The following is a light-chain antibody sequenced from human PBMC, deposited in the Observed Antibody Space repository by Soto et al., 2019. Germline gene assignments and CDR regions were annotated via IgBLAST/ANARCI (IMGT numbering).Light chain of an antibody. Sequence: QSALAQPASMSGSPGQSVTISCAGTSSDIGGYNYVSWYQHHPGKAPKLIIYDVSSRPSGVSHRFSGSKSGNTASLTTSGLQAEDEADYYCSSFSVGSPIFGNGTKVTVL. CDR3: SSFSVGSPI. CDR2: DVS. V-gene: IGLV2-14*01. CDR1: SSDIGGYNY. J-gene: IGLJ1*01.